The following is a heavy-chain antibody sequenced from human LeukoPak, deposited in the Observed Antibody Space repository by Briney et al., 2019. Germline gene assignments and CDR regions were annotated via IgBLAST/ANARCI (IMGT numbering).Heavy chain of an antibody. CDR3: ARDRGIAVAGYDY. CDR2: INLSGGST. CDR1: GYTFTSYY. J-gene: IGHJ4*02. V-gene: IGHV1-46*01. D-gene: IGHD6-19*01. Sequence: GASVKVSCKASGYTFTSYYMHWVRQAPGQGLEWMGIINLSGGSTSYAQKFHGRVTMTRDTSTSTVYMELSSLRSEDTAVYYCARDRGIAVAGYDYWGQGTLVTVSS.